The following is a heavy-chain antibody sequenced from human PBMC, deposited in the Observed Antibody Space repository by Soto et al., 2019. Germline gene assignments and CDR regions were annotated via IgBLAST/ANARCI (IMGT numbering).Heavy chain of an antibody. CDR2: IIPIFGTA. J-gene: IGHJ6*02. CDR3: ALRITLSPNYDYGMDV. Sequence: QVQLVQSGAEVKKPGSSVKVSCKASGGTFSSYAINWVRQAPGQGLEWMGGIIPIFGTADYAQKFQGRVTLTAVESTSIANMELSSLRSKDTAVYYCALRITLSPNYDYGMDVWGQGTTVTVSS. CDR1: GGTFSSYA. D-gene: IGHD1-20*01. V-gene: IGHV1-69*12.